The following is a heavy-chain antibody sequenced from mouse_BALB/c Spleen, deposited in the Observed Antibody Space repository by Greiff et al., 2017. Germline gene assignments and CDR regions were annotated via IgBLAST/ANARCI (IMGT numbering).Heavy chain of an antibody. CDR3: ARSHYGSSPWFAY. Sequence: VQLQQSGAELAKPGASVKMSCKASGYTFTSYWMHWVKQRPGQGLEWIGYINPSTGYTEYNQKFKDKATLTADKSSSTAYMQLSSLTSEDSAVDYCARSHYGSSPWFAYWGQGTLVTVSA. V-gene: IGHV1-7*01. CDR2: INPSTGYT. J-gene: IGHJ3*01. CDR1: GYTFTSYW. D-gene: IGHD1-1*01.